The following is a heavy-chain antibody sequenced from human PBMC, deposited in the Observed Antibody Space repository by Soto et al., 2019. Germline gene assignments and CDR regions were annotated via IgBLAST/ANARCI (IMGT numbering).Heavy chain of an antibody. CDR3: ATRYSGYDARYYYYGMDV. D-gene: IGHD5-12*01. J-gene: IGHJ6*02. Sequence: GASVKVSCKASGGTFSSYAISWVRQAPGQGLEWMGGIIPIFGTANYAQKFQGRVTITADESTSTAYMELSSLRSEDTAVYYCATRYSGYDARYYYYGMDVWGQGXTVTVYS. CDR2: IIPIFGTA. CDR1: GGTFSSYA. V-gene: IGHV1-69*13.